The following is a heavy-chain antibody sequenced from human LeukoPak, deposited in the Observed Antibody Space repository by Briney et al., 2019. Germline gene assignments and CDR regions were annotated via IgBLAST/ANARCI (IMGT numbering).Heavy chain of an antibody. D-gene: IGHD6-6*01. V-gene: IGHV1-18*01. CDR2: ISAYNGNT. CDR3: ARDLRYSSSSKVDY. J-gene: IGHJ4*02. Sequence: ASVKVSCKASGYTFTSYGISWVRQAPGQGLEWMGWISAYNGNTNYAQKLQGRVTMTTDTSTSTAYTELRSLRSDDTAVYYCARDLRYSSSSKVDYWGQGTLVTVSS. CDR1: GYTFTSYG.